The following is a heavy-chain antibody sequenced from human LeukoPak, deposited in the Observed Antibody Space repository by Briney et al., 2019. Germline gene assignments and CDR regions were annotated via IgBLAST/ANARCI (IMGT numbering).Heavy chain of an antibody. CDR3: ARDYGSGSYYTPDY. D-gene: IGHD3-10*01. Sequence: GGSLRLSCAASGFTFSRNGMHWVRQAPGKGLEWVAFTTRDESEKFYVDSVKGRFTIARDNSKNTLYLQMNSLRAEDTAVYYCARDYGSGSYYTPDYWGQGTLVTVSS. CDR2: TTRDESEK. CDR1: GFTFSRNG. J-gene: IGHJ4*02. V-gene: IGHV3-30*19.